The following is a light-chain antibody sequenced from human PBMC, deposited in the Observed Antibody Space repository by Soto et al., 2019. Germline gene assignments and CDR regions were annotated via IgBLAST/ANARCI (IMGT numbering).Light chain of an antibody. CDR1: QSISSY. J-gene: IGKJ4*01. CDR2: AAS. Sequence: DIQMTQSPSSLSASVGDRVTITCRASQSISSYLNWYQQKPGKAPKLLIYAASSLQSGVPSRFSGSGSGTDFTLNISSLQPEDFATYYWQQSYSTPPLTFGGGTKVEI. CDR3: QQSYSTPPLT. V-gene: IGKV1-39*01.